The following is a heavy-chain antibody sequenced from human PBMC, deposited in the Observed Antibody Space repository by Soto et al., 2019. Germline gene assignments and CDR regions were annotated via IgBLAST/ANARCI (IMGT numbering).Heavy chain of an antibody. J-gene: IGHJ4*02. V-gene: IGHV1-46*01. D-gene: IGHD6-6*01. CDR1: GYTFSSYY. Sequence: GASVKVSCKASGYTFSSYYIHWVRQAPGQGLEWMGIINPSGGSTTYAQKFQGRVTMTRDTSTSTVYMELSSLRSEDTAVYYCARDRTVIAARPFDYWGQGTLVTVSS. CDR2: INPSGGST. CDR3: ARDRTVIAARPFDY.